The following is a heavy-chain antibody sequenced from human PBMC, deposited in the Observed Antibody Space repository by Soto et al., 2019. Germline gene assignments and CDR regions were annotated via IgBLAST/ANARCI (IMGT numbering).Heavy chain of an antibody. CDR3: ARMSGGWAFDI. CDR2: IWYDGSNK. Sequence: QVQLVESGGGVVQPGRSLRLSCAASGFIFSSYGMHWVRQAPGKGLEWVAVIWYDGSNKYYADYVKGRFNISRDNSKNSLYLQMNSLRAEDTVVYFCARMSGGWAFDIWGQGTMVTGSS. CDR1: GFIFSSYG. V-gene: IGHV3-33*01. J-gene: IGHJ3*02. D-gene: IGHD1-26*01.